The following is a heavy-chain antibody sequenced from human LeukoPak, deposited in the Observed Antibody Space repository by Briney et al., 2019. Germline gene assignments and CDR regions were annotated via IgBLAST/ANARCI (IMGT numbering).Heavy chain of an antibody. CDR1: GGTFSSYA. D-gene: IGHD3-22*01. CDR3: ARTDDSHDAFDI. J-gene: IGHJ3*02. Sequence: EASVKVSCKASGGTFSSYAISWVRQAPGQGLEWMGRIIPILGIANYAQKFQGRVTITADKSTSTAYMELSSLRSEDTAVYYCARTDDSHDAFDIWGQGTMVTVSS. CDR2: IIPILGIA. V-gene: IGHV1-69*04.